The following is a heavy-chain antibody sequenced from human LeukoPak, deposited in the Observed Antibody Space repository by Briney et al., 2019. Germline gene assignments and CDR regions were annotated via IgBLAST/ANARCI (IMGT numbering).Heavy chain of an antibody. Sequence: LRLSCAASGFTFSSYAMSWIRQPPGKGLEWIGYIYYSGSTYYNPSLKSRVTISVDTSKNQFSLKLSSVTAADTAVYYCARVQGVGATYFDYWGQGTLVTVSS. J-gene: IGHJ4*02. CDR2: IYYSGST. V-gene: IGHV4-30-4*08. D-gene: IGHD1-26*01. CDR3: ARVQGVGATYFDY. CDR1: GFTFSSYA.